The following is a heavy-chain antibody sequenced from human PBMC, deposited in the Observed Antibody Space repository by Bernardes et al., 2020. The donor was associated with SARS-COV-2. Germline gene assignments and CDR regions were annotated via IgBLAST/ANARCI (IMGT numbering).Heavy chain of an antibody. Sequence: GGSLRLSCAVSGFSFAGSPIHWVRRASGKGLEWVDRIKPKVNNYATEYATSVRGRCLITRDDSKTTAFLQMNGLTADDTGVYYGARALGLARGIDDAFDLWGRGTMVTVSS. J-gene: IGHJ3*01. CDR2: IKPKVNNYAT. CDR1: GFSFAGSP. V-gene: IGHV3-73*01. CDR3: ARALGLARGIDDAFDL. D-gene: IGHD3-10*01.